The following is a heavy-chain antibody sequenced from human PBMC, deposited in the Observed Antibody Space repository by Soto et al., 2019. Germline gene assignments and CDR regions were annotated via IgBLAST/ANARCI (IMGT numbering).Heavy chain of an antibody. CDR1: GFTFSTYA. D-gene: IGHD4-17*01. CDR2: IWHDGSNQ. Sequence: PGGSLRLSCVASGFTFSTYAMHWVRQAPGKGLEWVTVIWHDGSNQYYADSVKGRFTISRDNSKNTLFLQMNSLRAEDTAVYYCGRVNDCRDYAFDYWGQGTLVTVSS. V-gene: IGHV3-33*01. CDR3: GRVNDCRDYAFDY. J-gene: IGHJ4*02.